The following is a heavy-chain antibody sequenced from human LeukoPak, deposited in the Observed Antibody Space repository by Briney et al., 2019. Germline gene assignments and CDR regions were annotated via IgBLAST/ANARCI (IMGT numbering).Heavy chain of an antibody. D-gene: IGHD3-10*01. CDR2: IYYSGST. J-gene: IGHJ6*03. CDR1: GGSISSYY. Sequence: PSETLSLTCTVSGGSISSYYWSWIRQPPGKGLEWIGYIYYSGSTNYNPSLKSRVTISVDTSKNQFSLKMSSVTAADTAVYFCARHQEGMVRGVLYYLDVWGKGTTVIISS. CDR3: ARHQEGMVRGVLYYLDV. V-gene: IGHV4-59*08.